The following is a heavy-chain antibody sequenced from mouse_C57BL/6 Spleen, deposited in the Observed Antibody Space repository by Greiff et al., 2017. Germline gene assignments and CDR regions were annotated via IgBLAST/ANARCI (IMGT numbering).Heavy chain of an antibody. CDR1: GFTFSSYA. Sequence: EVKLVESGEGLVKPGGSLKLSCAASGFTFSSYAMSWVRQTPEKRLEWVAYLSSGGDYIYYADTVKGRFTISRDNARNTLYLQMSSLKSEDTAMYYCTREGIYGNYGGGYAMDYWGQGTSVTVSS. J-gene: IGHJ4*01. CDR2: LSSGGDYI. D-gene: IGHD2-1*01. CDR3: TREGIYGNYGGGYAMDY. V-gene: IGHV5-9-1*02.